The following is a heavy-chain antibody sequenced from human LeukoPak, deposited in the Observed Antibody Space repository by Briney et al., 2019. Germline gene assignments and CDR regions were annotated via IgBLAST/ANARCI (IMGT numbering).Heavy chain of an antibody. CDR1: GGSISSGDYY. Sequence: SQTLSLTCTVSGGSISSGDYYWSWIRQPPGKGLEWIGYTYYSGSTYYNPSLKSRVTISVDTSKNQFSLKLSSVTAADTAVYYCARAPRYYDILTGYLRSYFDYWGQGTLVTVSS. CDR3: ARAPRYYDILTGYLRSYFDY. V-gene: IGHV4-30-4*01. J-gene: IGHJ4*02. D-gene: IGHD3-9*01. CDR2: TYYSGST.